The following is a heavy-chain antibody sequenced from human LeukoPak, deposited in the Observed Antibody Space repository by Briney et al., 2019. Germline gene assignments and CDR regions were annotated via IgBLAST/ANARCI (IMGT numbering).Heavy chain of an antibody. CDR2: MSADSATT. V-gene: IGHV3-23*01. J-gene: IGHJ4*02. Sequence: GGSLRLSCAASGFTFGIYAMNWVRQAPGKGLEWVSVMSADSATTFYADSVKGRFTISRDNAKNTVFLQMSSLRAEDTALYYCARKSASGNYPLDYWGQGTLVTVSS. CDR1: GFTFGIYA. D-gene: IGHD3-10*01. CDR3: ARKSASGNYPLDY.